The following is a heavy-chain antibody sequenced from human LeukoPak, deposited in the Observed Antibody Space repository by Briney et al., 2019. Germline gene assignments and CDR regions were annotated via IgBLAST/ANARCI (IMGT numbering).Heavy chain of an antibody. D-gene: IGHD3-10*01. CDR1: EFTFDSYA. J-gene: IGHJ4*02. V-gene: IGHV3-30*03. CDR2: ISYDGSNK. CDR3: AREVGSGEGYFDY. Sequence: PGGSLRLSCAASEFTFDSYAMHWVRQAPGKGLEWVAVISYDGSNKYYADSVKGRFTISRDNSKNSLYLQMNSLRAEDTAVYYCAREVGSGEGYFDYWGQGTLVTVSS.